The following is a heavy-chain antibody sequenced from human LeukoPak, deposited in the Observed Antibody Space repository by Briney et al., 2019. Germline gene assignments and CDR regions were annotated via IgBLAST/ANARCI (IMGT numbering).Heavy chain of an antibody. CDR1: GFTSSSYW. Sequence: GGSLRLSCAASGFTSSSYWMHWVRHAPGKGLVWVSRINSDGSSTSYADSVKGRFTISRDNAKNTLYLQMNSLRAEDTAVYYCAKQDQGIYYDSSGYLDYWGQGTLVTVSS. CDR3: AKQDQGIYYDSSGYLDY. D-gene: IGHD3-22*01. CDR2: INSDGSST. J-gene: IGHJ4*02. V-gene: IGHV3-74*01.